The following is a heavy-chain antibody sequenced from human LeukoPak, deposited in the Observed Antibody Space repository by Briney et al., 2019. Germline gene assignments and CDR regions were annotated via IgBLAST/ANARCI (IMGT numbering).Heavy chain of an antibody. CDR1: GGSISGFY. J-gene: IGHJ4*02. D-gene: IGHD2-21*02. Sequence: SGTLSLTCNVSGGSISGFYWSWIRQSPEKRLECIGYMHYTGSRNYSPSLESRVTMSVGTAQNQVSLRLRSATAADTAVYYCARALPCGGDCFSFDTWGQGTLVTVSS. CDR3: ARALPCGGDCFSFDT. V-gene: IGHV4-59*01. CDR2: MHYTGSR.